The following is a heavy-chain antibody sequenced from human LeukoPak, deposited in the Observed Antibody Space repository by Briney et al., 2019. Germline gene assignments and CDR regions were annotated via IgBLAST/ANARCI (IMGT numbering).Heavy chain of an antibody. J-gene: IGHJ4*02. CDR1: GGSISSGSYY. D-gene: IGHD6-19*01. Sequence: SETLSLTCTVSGGSISSGSYYWSWIRQPAGKGLEWIGRIYTSGSTNYNPSLKSRVTISVDKSKNQFSLKLSSVTAADTAVYYCARGPPYSSGWHWGHPFDYWGQGTLVTVSS. CDR3: ARGPPYSSGWHWGHPFDY. CDR2: IYTSGST. V-gene: IGHV4-61*02.